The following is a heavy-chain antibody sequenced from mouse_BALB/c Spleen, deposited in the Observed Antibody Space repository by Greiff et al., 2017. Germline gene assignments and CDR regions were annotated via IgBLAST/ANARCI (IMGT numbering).Heavy chain of an antibody. CDR3: TVENYYDYGG. J-gene: IGHJ3*01. CDR2: INPSDGGT. Sequence: VQLQQPGAELVKPGASVKLSCKASGYTFTSYYMYWVKQRPGQGLEWIGGINPSDGGTNFNEKFKSKATLTVDKSSSTAYMQLSSLTSEDSAVYYCTVENYYDYGGWGQGTLVTVSA. D-gene: IGHD2-4*01. CDR1: GYTFTSYY. V-gene: IGHV1S81*02.